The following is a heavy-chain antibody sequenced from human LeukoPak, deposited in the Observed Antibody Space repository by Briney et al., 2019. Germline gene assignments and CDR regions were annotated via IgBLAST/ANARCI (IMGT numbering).Heavy chain of an antibody. D-gene: IGHD3-22*01. CDR3: ARVSYYDSSGYYFLSYVDY. J-gene: IGHJ4*02. CDR1: GFTFSSYA. V-gene: IGHV3-23*01. CDR2: ISGSGGST. Sequence: GGSLRLSCAASGFTFSSYAMSWVRQAPGKGLEWVSAISGSGGSTYYADSVRGRFTISRDNSKNTLYLQMNSLGAEDTAVYYCARVSYYDSSGYYFLSYVDYWGQGTLVTVSS.